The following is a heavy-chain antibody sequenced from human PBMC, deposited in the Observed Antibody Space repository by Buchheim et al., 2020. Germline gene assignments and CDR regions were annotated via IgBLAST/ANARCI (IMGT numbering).Heavy chain of an antibody. CDR3: ARAWYCSSLNSYSFHY. D-gene: IGHD2-2*01. V-gene: IGHV3-7*01. J-gene: IGHJ4*01. CDR1: GLPFSGFW. Sequence: EVQLVESGGGLVQPGGSLKLSCAASGLPFSGFWMSWVRQAPGKGLEWVANINEDGSEKYYVDSVKGRFTISRDNVKNSLYLQMNSLRAEDTAVYYCARAWYCSSLNSYSFHYCG. CDR2: INEDGSEK.